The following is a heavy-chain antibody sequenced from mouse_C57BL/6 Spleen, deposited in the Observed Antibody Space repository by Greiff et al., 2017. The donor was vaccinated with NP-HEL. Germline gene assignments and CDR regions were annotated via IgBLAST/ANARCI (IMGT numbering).Heavy chain of an antibody. D-gene: IGHD2-4*01. J-gene: IGHJ2*01. CDR1: GYTFTSYW. CDR3: ARKEVYDYEWYFDY. Sequence: QVQLQQPGAELVKPGASVKLSCKASGYTFTSYWITWVKQRPGQGLEWIGDIYPGSGSTNYNEKFKSKATLTVDTSSSTAYMQLSSLTSEDSAVYYCARKEVYDYEWYFDYWGQGTTLTVSS. CDR2: IYPGSGST. V-gene: IGHV1-55*01.